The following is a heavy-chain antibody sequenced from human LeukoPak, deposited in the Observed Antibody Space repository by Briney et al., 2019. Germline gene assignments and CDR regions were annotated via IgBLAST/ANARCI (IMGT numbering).Heavy chain of an antibody. J-gene: IGHJ5*02. CDR3: ARGTFADDPNHSGYDEVYYNWFDP. CDR2: IYYSGST. V-gene: IGHV4-31*03. Sequence: SETLSLTCTVSGGSISSGGYYWSWIRQHPGKGLEWIGYIYYSGSTYYNPSLKSRVTISVDTSKNQFSLKLSSVTAADTAVYYCARGTFADDPNHSGYDEVYYNWFDPWGQGTLVTVSS. CDR1: GGSISSGGYY. D-gene: IGHD5-12*01.